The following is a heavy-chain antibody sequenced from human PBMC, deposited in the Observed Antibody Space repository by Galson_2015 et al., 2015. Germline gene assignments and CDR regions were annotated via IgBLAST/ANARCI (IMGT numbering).Heavy chain of an antibody. CDR3: ARESRATVTTYAFDI. Sequence: SLRLSCAASGFTFSSYAMHWVRQAPGKGLEWVAVISCDGSNKYYADSVKGRFTISRDNSKNTLYLQMNSLRAEDTAVYYCARESRATVTTYAFDIWGQGTMVTVSS. J-gene: IGHJ3*02. V-gene: IGHV3-30*01. CDR1: GFTFSSYA. CDR2: ISCDGSNK. D-gene: IGHD4-17*01.